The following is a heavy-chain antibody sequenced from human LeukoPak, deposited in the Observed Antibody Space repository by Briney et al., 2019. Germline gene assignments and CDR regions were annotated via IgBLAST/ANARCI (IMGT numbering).Heavy chain of an antibody. J-gene: IGHJ4*02. D-gene: IGHD3-10*01. CDR1: GGSISSSSYY. CDR3: ANYYGSGSYYTNFDY. CDR2: IYYSGST. V-gene: IGHV4-39*01. Sequence: SETLSLTCTVSGGSISSSSYYWGWLRQPPGKGLEWIGSIYYSGSTYYNPSLKSRVTISVDTSKNQFSLKLSSVTAADTAVYYCANYYGSGSYYTNFDYWGQGTLVTVSS.